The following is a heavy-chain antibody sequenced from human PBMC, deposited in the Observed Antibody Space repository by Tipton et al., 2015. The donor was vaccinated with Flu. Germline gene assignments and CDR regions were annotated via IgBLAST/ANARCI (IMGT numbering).Heavy chain of an antibody. CDR3: ARDRGWPAALDY. CDR1: GDSMTYYY. D-gene: IGHD3-10*01. Sequence: TLSLTCTVSGDSMTYYYWNWIRQPPGKGLEWIGFSFYSGSTSYNPSLKSRVTISVDTSRNQFSLNLKSVTAADTAVYYCARDRGWPAALDYWSQGTLVTVSS. J-gene: IGHJ4*02. CDR2: SFYSGST. V-gene: IGHV4-59*01.